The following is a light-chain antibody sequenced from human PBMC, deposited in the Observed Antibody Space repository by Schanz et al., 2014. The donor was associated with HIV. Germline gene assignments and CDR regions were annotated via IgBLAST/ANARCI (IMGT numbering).Light chain of an antibody. CDR2: EVT. Sequence: QSVLTQPASVSGSPGQSITISCTGTDTDIGGHDYVSWYQQFPDRAPKLMIYEVTKRPSGVPDRFSGSKSGNTASLTISGLQADDEADYYCCSYADGGTYVFGTGTKLTVL. CDR3: CSYADGGTYV. CDR1: DTDIGGHDY. J-gene: IGLJ1*01. V-gene: IGLV2-23*02.